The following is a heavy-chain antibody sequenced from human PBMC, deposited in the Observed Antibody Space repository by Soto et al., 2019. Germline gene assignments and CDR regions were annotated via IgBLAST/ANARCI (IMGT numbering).Heavy chain of an antibody. CDR3: AKGVHGYSGSYSIGCFDP. Sequence: VGPLRLSCAASGFTFSSYAMSCVRQAPGKGLEWVSAISGSGGSTYYADSVKGRFTISRDNSKNTLYLQMNSLRAEDTAVYYCAKGVHGYSGSYSIGCFDPWGQGTLVTVSS. V-gene: IGHV3-23*01. CDR2: ISGSGGST. J-gene: IGHJ5*02. CDR1: GFTFSSYA. D-gene: IGHD1-26*01.